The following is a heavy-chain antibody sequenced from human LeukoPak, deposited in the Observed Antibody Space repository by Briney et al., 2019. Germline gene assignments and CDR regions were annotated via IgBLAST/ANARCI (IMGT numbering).Heavy chain of an antibody. CDR1: GFTFSTYW. Sequence: GGSLRLSCAASGFTFSTYWMTWVRQAPGKGLEWVANMKGDGSEIHYVDSVKGRFTISRDNAKNSLYLQMNSLRAEDTAVYYCARDSLPLPFDYWGQGTLVTVSS. CDR3: ARDSLPLPFDY. V-gene: IGHV3-7*01. CDR2: MKGDGSEI. D-gene: IGHD1-26*01. J-gene: IGHJ4*02.